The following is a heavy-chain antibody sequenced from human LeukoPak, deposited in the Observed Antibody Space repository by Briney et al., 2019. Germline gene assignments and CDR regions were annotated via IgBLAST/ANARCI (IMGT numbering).Heavy chain of an antibody. CDR2: IYTGGTT. Sequence: SETLSLTCTVSGGSLNNYYWNWIRQPAGKGLEWIGRIYTGGTTNYNPSLKSRVTMSVDTSKNQFSLKVSSVTAADTAVYYCARGSTTWKEIDYWGQGTLVTVSS. CDR3: ARGSTTWKEIDY. V-gene: IGHV4-4*07. D-gene: IGHD1-1*01. J-gene: IGHJ4*02. CDR1: GGSLNNYY.